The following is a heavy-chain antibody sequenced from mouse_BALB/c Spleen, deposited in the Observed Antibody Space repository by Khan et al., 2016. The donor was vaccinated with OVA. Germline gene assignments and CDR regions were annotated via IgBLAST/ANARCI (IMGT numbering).Heavy chain of an antibody. J-gene: IGHJ3*01. CDR2: IYPGSNNT. Sequence: QVQLQQSGAELARPGASVKLSCKASGYTFTDYNINWVKQRTGQGLEWIGEIYPGSNNTYYNEKFKGKATLTADKSSSTAYMQLSSLTSEDSSVYCCAREWGAWFPYWGQGTLVTVSA. CDR1: GYTFTDYN. D-gene: IGHD1-3*01. CDR3: AREWGAWFPY. V-gene: IGHV1-77*01.